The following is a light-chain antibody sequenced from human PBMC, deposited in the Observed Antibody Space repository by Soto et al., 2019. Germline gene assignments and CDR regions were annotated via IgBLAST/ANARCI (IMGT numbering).Light chain of an antibody. CDR2: WAS. V-gene: IGKV4-1*01. J-gene: IGKJ4*01. CDR3: QQYYSTPLT. CDR1: QSVLYSSDTKNY. Sequence: DIVMPQSPDSLAVSLGERATINCKSGQSVLYSSDTKNYLAWYQQKPGQPPKLLIYWASTRESGVPDRFSGSGSGTDFTLTISSLQAEDVAVYYCQQYYSTPLTFGGGTKVEIK.